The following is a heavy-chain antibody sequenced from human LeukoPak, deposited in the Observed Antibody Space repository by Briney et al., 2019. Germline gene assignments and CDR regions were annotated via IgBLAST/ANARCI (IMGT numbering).Heavy chain of an antibody. CDR3: ARRRVTMVRGEHFDY. Sequence: GGSLRLSCAASGFTFSSYSMNWVRQAPGKGLEWVSYISSSSSTIYYADSVKGRFTISRDNAKNSLYLQMNSLRAEDTAVYYCARRRVTMVRGEHFDYWGQGTLVTVSS. CDR1: GFTFSSYS. J-gene: IGHJ4*02. V-gene: IGHV3-48*04. D-gene: IGHD3-10*01. CDR2: ISSSSSTI.